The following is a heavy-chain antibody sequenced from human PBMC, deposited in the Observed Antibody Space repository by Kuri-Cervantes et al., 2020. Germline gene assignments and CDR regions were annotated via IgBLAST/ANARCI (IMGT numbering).Heavy chain of an antibody. Sequence: SETLSLTCTVSGGSISSYYGSWIRQPPGKGLEWIGYIYYSGSTNYNPSLKSRVTISVDTSKNQFTLKLSSVTAADTAVYYCARVIAAAGLTFDYWGQGTLVTVSS. D-gene: IGHD6-13*01. CDR1: GGSISSYY. CDR2: IYYSGST. V-gene: IGHV4-59*13. CDR3: ARVIAAAGLTFDY. J-gene: IGHJ4*02.